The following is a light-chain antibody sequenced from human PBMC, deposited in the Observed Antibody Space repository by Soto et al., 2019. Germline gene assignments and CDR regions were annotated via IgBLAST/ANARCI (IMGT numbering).Light chain of an antibody. J-gene: IGKJ1*01. CDR3: HQYGSSPQT. Sequence: EILLTQSPGTLSLSPGERSTLSCRASQSVSSNYLAWYQQKPGQAPRLLIYGASTRATGIPDRFSGGGSGTDFTLTISRLEPEDFAVYYCHQYGSSPQTFGQGTKGDIK. CDR1: QSVSSNY. V-gene: IGKV3-20*01. CDR2: GAS.